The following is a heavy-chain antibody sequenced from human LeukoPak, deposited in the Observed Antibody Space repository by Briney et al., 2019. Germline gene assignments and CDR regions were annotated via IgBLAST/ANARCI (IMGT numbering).Heavy chain of an antibody. CDR1: GFTFDDYD. Sequence: PGGSLRLSCAASGFTFDDYDMHWVRQAPGKGLEWVSGISWNSGSIGYADSVKGRFTISGDNAKNSLYLQMNSLSAEDTALYYCAKDIDYDSSGFPDYWGQGTLVTVSS. J-gene: IGHJ4*02. V-gene: IGHV3-9*01. CDR2: ISWNSGSI. CDR3: AKDIDYDSSGFPDY. D-gene: IGHD3-22*01.